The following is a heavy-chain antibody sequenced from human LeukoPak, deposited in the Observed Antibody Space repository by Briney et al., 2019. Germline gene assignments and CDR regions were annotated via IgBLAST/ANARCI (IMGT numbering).Heavy chain of an antibody. CDR3: ARVVGATEGVFDY. Sequence: GGSPRLSCAASGFTFSSYSMNWVRQAPGKGLEWVSSISSSSSYIYYADSVKGRFTISRDNAKNSLYLQMNSLRAEDTAVYYCARVVGATEGVFDYWGQGTLVTVSS. V-gene: IGHV3-21*01. J-gene: IGHJ4*02. CDR2: ISSSSSYI. CDR1: GFTFSSYS. D-gene: IGHD1-26*01.